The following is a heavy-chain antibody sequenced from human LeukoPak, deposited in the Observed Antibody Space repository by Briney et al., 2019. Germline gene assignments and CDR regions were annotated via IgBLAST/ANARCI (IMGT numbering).Heavy chain of an antibody. V-gene: IGHV1-18*01. CDR1: GYTFTSYG. CDR3: AGRSRWLQLTMSAFDI. J-gene: IGHJ3*02. Sequence: ASVKVSCKASGYTFTSYGISWVRQAPGQGLEWMGWISAYNGNTNYAQKLQGRVTMTTDTSTSTAYMELSSLRSEDTAVYYCAGRSRWLQLTMSAFDIWGQGTMVTVSS. CDR2: ISAYNGNT. D-gene: IGHD5-24*01.